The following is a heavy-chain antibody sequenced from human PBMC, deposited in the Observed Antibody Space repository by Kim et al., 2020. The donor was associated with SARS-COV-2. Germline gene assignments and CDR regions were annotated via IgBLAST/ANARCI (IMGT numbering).Heavy chain of an antibody. D-gene: IGHD3-22*01. V-gene: IGHV3-11*04. Sequence: GGSLRLSCAASGFTFSDYYMSWIRQAPGKGLEWVSYISSSGSTIYYADSVKGRFTISRDNAKNSLYLQMNSLRAEDTAVYYCATSPRGYYDSSGYFAYWGQGTLVTVSS. CDR3: ATSPRGYYDSSGYFAY. CDR2: ISSSGSTI. J-gene: IGHJ4*02. CDR1: GFTFSDYY.